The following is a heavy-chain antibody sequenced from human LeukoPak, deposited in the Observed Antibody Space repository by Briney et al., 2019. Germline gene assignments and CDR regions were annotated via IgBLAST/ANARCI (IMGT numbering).Heavy chain of an antibody. V-gene: IGHV3-30*04. J-gene: IGHJ4*02. CDR1: GFTFSSYA. Sequence: GGSLRLSCAASGFTFSSYAMHWVRQAPGKGLEWVAVISYDGSNKYYADSVKGRFTISRDNSKNTLYLQMFSLRVEDTAVYYCAREQTRAGDLDYWGQGAQITVSS. CDR3: AREQTRAGDLDY. D-gene: IGHD6-13*01. CDR2: ISYDGSNK.